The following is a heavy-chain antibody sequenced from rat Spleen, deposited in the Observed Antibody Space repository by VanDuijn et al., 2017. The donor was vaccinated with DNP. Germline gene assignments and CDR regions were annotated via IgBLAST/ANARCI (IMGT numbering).Heavy chain of an antibody. D-gene: IGHD4-3*01. Sequence: EVQLQESGPGLVKPSQSLSLTCSVTGYSITSNYWGWLRKFPGNKLEWMGYINSAGRINYNPSLKSRISITRDTSKNQFFLQLISITTEDTATYYCVRPYNSGFNWFAYWGQGTLVTVSS. CDR2: INSAGRI. CDR3: VRPYNSGFNWFAY. CDR1: GYSITSNY. J-gene: IGHJ3*01. V-gene: IGHV3-3*01.